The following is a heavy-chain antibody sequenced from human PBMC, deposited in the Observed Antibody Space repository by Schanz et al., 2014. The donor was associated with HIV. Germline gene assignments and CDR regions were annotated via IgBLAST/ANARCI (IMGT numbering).Heavy chain of an antibody. D-gene: IGHD3-16*01. V-gene: IGHV3-11*04. CDR2: ISSSGSTK. CDR1: GFTFSDYY. J-gene: IGHJ6*02. CDR3: ARVANWDYYGMDV. Sequence: QVQLVESGGGLVKPGGSLRLSCAASGFTFSDYYMSWIRQAPGKGLEWVSYISSSGSTKYNADSVKGRFTISRDNSKNTLYLQMNSLRAEDTAVYYCARVANWDYYGMDVWGRGTTVIVSS.